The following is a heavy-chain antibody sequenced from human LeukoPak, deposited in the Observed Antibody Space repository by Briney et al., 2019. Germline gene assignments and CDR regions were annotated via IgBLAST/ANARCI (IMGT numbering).Heavy chain of an antibody. CDR1: GYTFTSYG. D-gene: IGHD3-10*01. J-gene: IGHJ5*02. Sequence: ASVKVSCKASGYTFTSYGISWVRQAPGQGLEWMGWISAYNGNTNYAQKLQGRVTMTTDTSTSTAYMELRSLRSDDTAVYYCARGYMVRGVINNWFDPWGQGTPVTVSS. CDR2: ISAYNGNT. V-gene: IGHV1-18*01. CDR3: ARGYMVRGVINNWFDP.